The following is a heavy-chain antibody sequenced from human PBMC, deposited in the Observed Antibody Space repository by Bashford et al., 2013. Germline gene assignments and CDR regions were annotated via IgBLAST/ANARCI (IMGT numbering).Heavy chain of an antibody. CDR2: INPSGGST. CDR3: ARGYDSSGDRGPFDY. Sequence: WVRQAPGQGLEWMGIINPSGGSTSYAQKFQGRVTMTRDTSTSTVYMELSSLRSEDTAVYYCARGYDSSGDRGPFDYVGPGDPGHRLL. D-gene: IGHD3-22*01. V-gene: IGHV1-46*03. J-gene: IGHJ4*02.